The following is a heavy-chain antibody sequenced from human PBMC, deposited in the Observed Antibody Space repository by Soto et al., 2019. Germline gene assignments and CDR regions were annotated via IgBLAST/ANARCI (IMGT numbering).Heavy chain of an antibody. J-gene: IGHJ6*02. CDR2: IIPIFGTA. Sequence: QVQLVQSGAEVKKPGSSVKVSCKASVGTFSSYAINWVRQAPGQVLEWLGGIIPIFGTADYAQKFQGRVTITADESTSTAYMELSSLRSEDTAVYYCARAVAGGVYYYYGMDVWGQGTTVTVSS. D-gene: IGHD6-19*01. CDR3: ARAVAGGVYYYYGMDV. CDR1: VGTFSSYA. V-gene: IGHV1-69*12.